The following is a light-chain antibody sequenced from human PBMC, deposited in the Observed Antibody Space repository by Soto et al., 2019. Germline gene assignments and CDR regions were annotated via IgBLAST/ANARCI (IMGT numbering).Light chain of an antibody. J-gene: IGLJ1*01. V-gene: IGLV2-11*01. CDR1: SSDVGTYNY. CDR3: NSYTSTNTWV. CDR2: DVS. Sequence: QSALTQPRSVSGPPGQSVSISCSGTSSDVGTYNYVSWYQQHPGKAPKLMIYDVSNRPSGVSYRFSGSNSGNTASLTISGLQAEYEADSYCNSYTSTNTWVFGTGTKVTVL.